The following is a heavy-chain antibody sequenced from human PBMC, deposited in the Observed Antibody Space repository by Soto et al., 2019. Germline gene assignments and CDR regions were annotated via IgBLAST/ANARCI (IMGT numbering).Heavy chain of an antibody. J-gene: IGHJ6*02. CDR1: GYTFTSCA. V-gene: IGHV1-3*01. CDR3: ARYYYDSSGYFLLYYYYGMDV. Sequence: ASVKVSCKASGYTFTSCAMHWVRQAPGQRLEWMGWINAGNGNTKYSQKFQGRVTITRDTSASTAYMELRSLRSDDTAVYYCARYYYDSSGYFLLYYYYGMDVWGQGTTVTVSS. D-gene: IGHD3-22*01. CDR2: INAGNGNT.